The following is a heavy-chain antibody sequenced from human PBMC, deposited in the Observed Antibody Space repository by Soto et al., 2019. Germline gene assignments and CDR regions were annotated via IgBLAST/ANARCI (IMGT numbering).Heavy chain of an antibody. CDR3: ASATSIAVAGKES. CDR2: ISFYNGNT. V-gene: IGHV1-18*01. J-gene: IGHJ4*02. Sequence: QVQLVQSGGEVRKPGASVKVSCKASGDTITNYGISWVRQAPGQGLEWMGWISFYNGNTKYAQNLQGRVTLTTDTSTNTAYMELRSLRSDDTAVYYCASATSIAVAGKESWGQGTLVTVSS. D-gene: IGHD6-19*01. CDR1: GDTITNYG.